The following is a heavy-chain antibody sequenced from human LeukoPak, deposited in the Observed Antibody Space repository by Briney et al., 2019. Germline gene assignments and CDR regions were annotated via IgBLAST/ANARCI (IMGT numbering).Heavy chain of an antibody. D-gene: IGHD3-3*01. CDR2: INHSGTT. J-gene: IGHJ4*02. Sequence: SETLSLTCSVYGGSLNGYYWSWIRQPPGKGLEWIGEINHSGTTNHNPSLKSRVPMSLDTSKNQFSLRLNSVTAADMAVYYCARVPLRFLEPFDFWGQGTLVTVSS. V-gene: IGHV4-34*01. CDR3: ARVPLRFLEPFDF. CDR1: GGSLNGYY.